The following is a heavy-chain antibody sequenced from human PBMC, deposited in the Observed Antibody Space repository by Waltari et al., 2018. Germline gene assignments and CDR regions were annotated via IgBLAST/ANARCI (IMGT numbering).Heavy chain of an antibody. CDR3: ARVGDYHGSGRFGLDV. CDR2: INRDGSN. V-gene: IGHV4-34*01. Sequence: QVQLQQWGAGLLKPSETLSLTCAVYDGSFSGYFWRWIRQSPGKGLEWIGQINRDGSNIYNPSLKSRVAMSVDTLKSQISLRLTSVTAADAAVYYCARVGDYHGSGRFGLDVWGQGTRVTVS. CDR1: DGSFSGYF. D-gene: IGHD3-10*01. J-gene: IGHJ6*02.